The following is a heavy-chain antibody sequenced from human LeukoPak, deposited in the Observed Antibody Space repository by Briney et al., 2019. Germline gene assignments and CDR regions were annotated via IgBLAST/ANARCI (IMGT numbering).Heavy chain of an antibody. CDR3: AKDRDYGDYPSADYPYMDV. J-gene: IGHJ6*03. CDR1: GFTFSTYG. CDR2: IRYDGTNK. D-gene: IGHD4-17*01. Sequence: GGSLRLSCAASGFTFSTYGIHWVRQAPGKGLEWVAFIRYDGTNKWYADSVKGRFTISRDNSKNMLYLQMNSLRAEDTAVYHCAKDRDYGDYPSADYPYMDVLGKGPTVTVSS. V-gene: IGHV3-30*02.